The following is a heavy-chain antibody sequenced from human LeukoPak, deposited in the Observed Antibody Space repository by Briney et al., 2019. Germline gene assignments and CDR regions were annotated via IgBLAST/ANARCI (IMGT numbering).Heavy chain of an antibody. Sequence: GGSLRLSCAASGFTFSSYEMNWVRQAPGKGLEWVSYISSSGSTIYYADSVKGRFTISRDNAKNSLYLQMNSLRAEDTAVYYCARAGRYVVRGVDGNMDVWGKGTTVTVSS. CDR2: ISSSGSTI. CDR3: ARAGRYVVRGVDGNMDV. V-gene: IGHV3-48*03. CDR1: GFTFSSYE. D-gene: IGHD3-10*01. J-gene: IGHJ6*03.